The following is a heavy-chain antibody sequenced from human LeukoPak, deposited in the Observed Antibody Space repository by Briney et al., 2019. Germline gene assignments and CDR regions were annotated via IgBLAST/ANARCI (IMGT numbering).Heavy chain of an antibody. J-gene: IGHJ5*02. V-gene: IGHV4-59*01. CDR3: AGDYCSGGSCYPNWFDP. CDR2: IYYSGST. Sequence: PSETLSLTCTVSGGSISSYYWSWIRQPPGKGLEWIGYIYYSGSTNYNPSHKSRVTISVDTSKNQFSLKLSSVTAADTAVYYCAGDYCSGGSCYPNWFDPWGQGTLVTVSS. CDR1: GGSISSYY. D-gene: IGHD2-15*01.